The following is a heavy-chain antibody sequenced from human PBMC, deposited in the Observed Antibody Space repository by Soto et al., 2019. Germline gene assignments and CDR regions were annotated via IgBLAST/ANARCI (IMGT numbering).Heavy chain of an antibody. V-gene: IGHV1-24*01. J-gene: IGHJ5*02. CDR2: FDPEDGET. CDR3: ATVGSGWYFPSWFDP. D-gene: IGHD6-19*01. CDR1: GYTLTELS. Sequence: GASVKVSCKVSGYTLTELSMHWVRQAPGKGLEWMGGFDPEDGETIYAQKFQGRVTMTEDTSTDTAYMELSSLRSEDTAVYYCATVGSGWYFPSWFDPWGQGTLVTVSS.